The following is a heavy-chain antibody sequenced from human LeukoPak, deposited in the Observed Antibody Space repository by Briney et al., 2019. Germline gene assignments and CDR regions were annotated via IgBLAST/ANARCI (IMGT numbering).Heavy chain of an antibody. D-gene: IGHD2-21*01. CDR1: GFTFSNAY. CDR2: IKPKTDGETT. CDR3: ITPLPYSAQ. V-gene: IGHV3-15*07. Sequence: GGPLRLSCAASGFTFSNAYMNWVRQAPGKGLEWVGRIKPKTDGETTEYAAPVKGRFSISRDDSKRMMNLQMNSLKTEDTAVYYCITPLPYSAQGGEGTLVTVSS. J-gene: IGHJ4*02.